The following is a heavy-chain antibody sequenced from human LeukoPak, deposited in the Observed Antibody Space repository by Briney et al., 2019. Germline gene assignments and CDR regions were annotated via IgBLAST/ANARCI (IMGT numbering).Heavy chain of an antibody. D-gene: IGHD3-10*01. J-gene: IGHJ4*02. CDR3: AKGPHYGSEFDY. Sequence: GGSLRLSCAASGFTFGSYGMHWVRQAPGKGLEWVAVIWYDGSNKYYADSVKGRFTISRDNSKNTLYLQMNSLRAEDTAVYYCAKGPHYGSEFDYWGQGTLVTVSS. CDR2: IWYDGSNK. CDR1: GFTFGSYG. V-gene: IGHV3-33*06.